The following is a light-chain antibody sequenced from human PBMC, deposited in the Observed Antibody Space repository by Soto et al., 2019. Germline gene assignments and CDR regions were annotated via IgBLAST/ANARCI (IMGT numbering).Light chain of an antibody. Sequence: QSALTQPASVSGSPGQSITISCTGTSSDIGAYNHVSWYQQNPGKAPQLIIYEVSNRPSGLSNRFSASKSGNAASLTISGLQAEDEADYFCCSFTTSSTLVFGTGNKLTVL. CDR1: SSDIGAYNH. J-gene: IGLJ1*01. V-gene: IGLV2-14*01. CDR2: EVS. CDR3: CSFTTSSTLV.